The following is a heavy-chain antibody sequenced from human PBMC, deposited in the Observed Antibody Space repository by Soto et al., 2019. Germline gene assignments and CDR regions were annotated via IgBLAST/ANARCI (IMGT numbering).Heavy chain of an antibody. CDR2: IYYSGST. V-gene: IGHV4-59*01. Sequence: SETLSLPCTVSGGSISSYYWSWIRQPPGKGLEWIGYIYYSGSTNYNPSLKSRVTISVDTSKNQFSLKLSSVTAADTAVYYCAGQEYSSSSGSDYWGQGTLVTVSS. CDR3: AGQEYSSSSGSDY. D-gene: IGHD6-6*01. J-gene: IGHJ4*02. CDR1: GGSISSYY.